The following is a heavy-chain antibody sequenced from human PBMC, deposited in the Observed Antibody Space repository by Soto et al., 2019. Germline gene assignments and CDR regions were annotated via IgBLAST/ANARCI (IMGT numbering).Heavy chain of an antibody. CDR1: GFSLSTSGVG. Sequence: SGPTLVNPTQTLTLTCTFSGFSLSTSGVGVVWFRQPPGKALEWLALIYWDDEKRYRPSLKSRLTITKDTSKNQVVLTMANMDPVDTATYYCAHRQGTVGTTFRNPWFDYWGQGALVTVSS. V-gene: IGHV2-5*02. CDR2: IYWDDEK. J-gene: IGHJ4*02. CDR3: AHRQGTVGTTFRNPWFDY. D-gene: IGHD3-22*01.